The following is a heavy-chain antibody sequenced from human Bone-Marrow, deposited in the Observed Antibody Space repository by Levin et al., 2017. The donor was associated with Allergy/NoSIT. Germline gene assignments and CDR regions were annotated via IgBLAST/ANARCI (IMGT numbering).Heavy chain of an antibody. CDR3: ARIQEDYGNYAGGPYYYYALDV. D-gene: IGHD4-11*01. CDR1: GFTFNNYG. J-gene: IGHJ6*02. Sequence: PGGSLRLSCAASGFTFNNYGMHWVRQAPGKGLEWVAVIWYDGRNKYYADSVRGRFTISRDNSKNSLYLQMNSLRAEDTAVYYCARIQEDYGNYAGGPYYYYALDVWGQGTTVTVFS. V-gene: IGHV3-33*01. CDR2: IWYDGRNK.